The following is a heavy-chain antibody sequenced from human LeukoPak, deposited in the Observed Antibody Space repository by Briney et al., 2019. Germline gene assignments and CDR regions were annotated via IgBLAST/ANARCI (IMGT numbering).Heavy chain of an antibody. CDR2: IYSSGST. Sequence: SETLSLTCTVSGGSINSNSYFWGWIRQPPGKGLEWIGSIYSSGSTYYNPSLKSRVTISLDTSKNQFSLKLSSVTAADTAVYYRARDRLSYYYDSSGYYPIDYWGQGTLVTVSS. CDR3: ARDRLSYYYDSSGYYPIDY. CDR1: GGSINSNSYF. J-gene: IGHJ4*02. D-gene: IGHD3-22*01. V-gene: IGHV4-39*07.